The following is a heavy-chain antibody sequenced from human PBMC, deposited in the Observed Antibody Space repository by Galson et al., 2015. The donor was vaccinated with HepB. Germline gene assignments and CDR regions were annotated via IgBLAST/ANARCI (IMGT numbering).Heavy chain of an antibody. D-gene: IGHD3-22*01. CDR2: IKQDGSEK. CDR1: GFTFSSYW. V-gene: IGHV3-7*03. CDR3: ARDSGYYYDSSGYPLFDY. J-gene: IGHJ4*02. Sequence: SLRLSCAASGFTFSSYWMSWVRQAPGKGLEWVANIKQDGSEKYYVDSVKGRFTISRDNAKNSLYLQMNSLRAEDTAVYYCARDSGYYYDSSGYPLFDYWGQGTLVTVSS.